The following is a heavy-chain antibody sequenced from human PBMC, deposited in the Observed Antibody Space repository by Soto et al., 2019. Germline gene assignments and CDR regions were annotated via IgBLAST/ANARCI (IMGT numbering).Heavy chain of an antibody. Sequence: SVKVSCKASGGTFSSYAISWVRQAPGQGLEWMGGIIPIFGTANYAQKFQGRVTITADKSTSTAYMELSSLRSEDTAVYYCARVRRSSGYYYGYWGQGSPVTVSS. CDR3: ARVRRSSGYYYGY. CDR2: IIPIFGTA. CDR1: GGTFSSYA. J-gene: IGHJ4*02. V-gene: IGHV1-69*06. D-gene: IGHD3-22*01.